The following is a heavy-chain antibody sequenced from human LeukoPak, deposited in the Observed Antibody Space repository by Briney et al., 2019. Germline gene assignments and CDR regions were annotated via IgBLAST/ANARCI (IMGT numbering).Heavy chain of an antibody. D-gene: IGHD6-13*01. Sequence: ASVKVSCKASGYTFTSYAMNWVRQATGQGLEWMGWMNPNSGNTGYAQKFQGRVTMTRNTSVSTAYMELSSLTSEDTAVYYCARSIAASGTIYYYYYMDVWGKGTTVTISS. J-gene: IGHJ6*03. CDR2: MNPNSGNT. CDR1: GYTFTSYA. V-gene: IGHV1-8*02. CDR3: ARSIAASGTIYYYYYMDV.